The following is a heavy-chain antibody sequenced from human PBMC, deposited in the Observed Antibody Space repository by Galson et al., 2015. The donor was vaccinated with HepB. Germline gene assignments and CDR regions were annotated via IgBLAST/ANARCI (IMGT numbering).Heavy chain of an antibody. CDR2: LYSGGST. CDR1: GFSFTRYA. D-gene: IGHD6-19*01. V-gene: IGHV3-66*01. J-gene: IGHJ6*02. Sequence: SLRLSCAASGFSFTRYAMTWVRQAPGKGLEWVSVLYSGGSTYYADSVKGRFTISRDNSKNTLYLQMNSLRAEDTAVYYCARAILSLRIAVAGPVYGMDVWGQGTTVTVSS. CDR3: ARAILSLRIAVAGPVYGMDV.